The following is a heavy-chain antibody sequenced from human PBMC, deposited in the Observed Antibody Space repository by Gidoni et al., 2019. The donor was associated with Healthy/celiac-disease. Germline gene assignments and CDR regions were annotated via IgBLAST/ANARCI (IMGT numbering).Heavy chain of an antibody. CDR2: INHSGST. CDR3: ARSNDYGDYPFDY. J-gene: IGHJ4*02. D-gene: IGHD4-17*01. V-gene: IGHV4-34*01. CDR1: GWSFSGYY. Sequence: QVQLQQWGAGLLKPSETLSLTCAAYGWSFSGYYWSWFRQPPGKGLEWIGEINHSGSTNYNPSLKSRVTISVDTSKNQFSLKLSSVTAADTAVYYCARSNDYGDYPFDYWGQGTLVTVSS.